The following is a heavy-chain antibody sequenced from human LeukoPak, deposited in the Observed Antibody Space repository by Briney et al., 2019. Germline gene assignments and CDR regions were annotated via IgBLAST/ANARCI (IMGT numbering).Heavy chain of an antibody. J-gene: IGHJ4*02. CDR1: GGSFSGYY. D-gene: IGHD2-15*01. CDR3: ARGGYCSGGSCYLVY. V-gene: IGHV4-34*01. CDR2: INHSGST. Sequence: SETLSLTCAVYGGSFSGYYWSWIRQPPGKGLEWIGEINHSGSTNYNPSLKSRVTTSVDTSKNQFSLKLSSVTAADTAVYYCARGGYCSGGSCYLVYWGQGTLVTVSS.